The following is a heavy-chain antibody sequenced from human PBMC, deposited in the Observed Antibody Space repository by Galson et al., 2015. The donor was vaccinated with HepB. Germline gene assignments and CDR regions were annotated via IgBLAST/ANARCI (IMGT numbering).Heavy chain of an antibody. D-gene: IGHD1-26*01. CDR2: IWYDGSNK. CDR1: GFTFSSYG. CDR3: ARGPYSGSYYDLVAFDI. Sequence: SLRLSCAASGFTFSSYGMHWVRQAPGKGLEWVAVIWYDGSNKYYADSVKGRFTISRDNPKNTLYLQMNSLRAEDTAVYYCARGPYSGSYYDLVAFDIWGQGTMVTVSS. V-gene: IGHV3-33*01. J-gene: IGHJ3*02.